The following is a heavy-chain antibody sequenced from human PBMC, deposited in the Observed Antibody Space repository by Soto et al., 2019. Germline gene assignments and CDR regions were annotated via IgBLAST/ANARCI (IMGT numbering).Heavy chain of an antibody. CDR2: IYSGGST. Sequence: GGSLRLSCAASGFTVSSNYMSWVRQAPGKGLEWVSVIYSGGSTYNADSVKGRFTISRHNSKNTLYLQMNSLRAEDTAVYYCARARPDILTGYWFDYWGQGTLVTVSS. V-gene: IGHV3-53*04. D-gene: IGHD3-9*01. CDR3: ARARPDILTGYWFDY. J-gene: IGHJ4*02. CDR1: GFTVSSNY.